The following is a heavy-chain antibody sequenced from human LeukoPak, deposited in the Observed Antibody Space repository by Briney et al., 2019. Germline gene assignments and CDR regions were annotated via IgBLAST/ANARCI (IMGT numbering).Heavy chain of an antibody. J-gene: IGHJ5*02. CDR3: ARGQNNWFDP. Sequence: GGSLRLSCAASGFTFSSYSMNWVRQAPGKGLEWVASISSSSSYIYYADSVKGRFTISRDNAKNSLYLQMNSLRAEDTAVYYCARGQNNWFDPWGQGTLVTVSS. CDR1: GFTFSSYS. V-gene: IGHV3-21*01. CDR2: ISSSSSYI.